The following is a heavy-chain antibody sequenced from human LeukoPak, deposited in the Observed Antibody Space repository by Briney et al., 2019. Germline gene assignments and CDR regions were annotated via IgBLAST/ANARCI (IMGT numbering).Heavy chain of an antibody. D-gene: IGHD3-3*01. V-gene: IGHV1-69*13. CDR3: ARDLGTIFGVADYYYYGMDV. CDR2: IIPIFGTA. CDR1: GGTFSSYA. J-gene: IGHJ6*02. Sequence: ASVKVSCKASGGTFSSYAISWVRQAPGQGLEWMGGIIPIFGTANYAQKFQGRVTITADESTSTACMELSSLRSEDTAVYYCARDLGTIFGVADYYYYGMDVWGQGTTVTVSS.